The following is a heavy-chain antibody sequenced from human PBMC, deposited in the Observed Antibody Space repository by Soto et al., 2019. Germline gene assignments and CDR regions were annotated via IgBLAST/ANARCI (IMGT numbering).Heavy chain of an antibody. Sequence: SDTLSLTCTVSGGSISSGTYYWGWFRSPPGKGLEWIGRLYYTGRTYYSPSLKSRVTISVDTSKNHFSLNLTSVTAADTAVYYCARRLARGVIGWFDPWGQGTLVTVSS. V-gene: IGHV4-39*02. J-gene: IGHJ5*02. CDR2: LYYTGRT. CDR3: ARRLARGVIGWFDP. CDR1: GGSISSGTYY. D-gene: IGHD3-10*01.